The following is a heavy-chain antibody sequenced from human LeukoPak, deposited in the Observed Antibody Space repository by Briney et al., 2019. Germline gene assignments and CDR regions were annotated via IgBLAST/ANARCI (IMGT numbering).Heavy chain of an antibody. CDR3: ARDESMGKNWFDP. J-gene: IGHJ5*02. CDR2: ISSSSSYI. V-gene: IGHV3-21*01. Sequence: PGGSLRLSCAASGFTFSSYSMNWVRQAPGKWLEWVSSISSSSSYIYYADSVKGRFTISRDNAKNSLYLQMNSLRAEDTAVYYCARDESMGKNWFDPWGQGTLVTVSS. D-gene: IGHD3-10*01. CDR1: GFTFSSYS.